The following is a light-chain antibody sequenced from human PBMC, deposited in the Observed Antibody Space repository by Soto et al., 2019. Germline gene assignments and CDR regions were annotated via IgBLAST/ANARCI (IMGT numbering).Light chain of an antibody. J-gene: IGKJ5*01. CDR3: QQYNNWLLIT. CDR2: GAS. CDR1: QSVSSN. V-gene: IGKV3-15*01. Sequence: EIVMTQSPATLSVSPGGRAPLSCRASQSVSSNLAWYQQKPGQAPRLLIYGASTRATGIPARFSGSGSGTEFTLTISSLQSEDFAVYYCQQYNNWLLITFGQVTRLEIK.